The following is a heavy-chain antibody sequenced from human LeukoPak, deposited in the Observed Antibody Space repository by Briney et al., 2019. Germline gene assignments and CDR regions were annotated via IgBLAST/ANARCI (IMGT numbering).Heavy chain of an antibody. Sequence: PGGSLRLSCAASGFTVSTNYMSWVRQAPGKGLECVSVIYGGGSTYYADSVKGRFTISTDNSKNTLYLQMNSLRAEDTAVYYCARGWYSSGWYYFDYWGQGTLVTVSS. J-gene: IGHJ4*02. D-gene: IGHD6-19*01. V-gene: IGHV3-53*01. CDR1: GFTVSTNY. CDR2: IYGGGST. CDR3: ARGWYSSGWYYFDY.